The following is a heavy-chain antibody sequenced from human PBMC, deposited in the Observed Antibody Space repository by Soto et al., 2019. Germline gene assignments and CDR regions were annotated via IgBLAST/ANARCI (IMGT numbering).Heavy chain of an antibody. V-gene: IGHV4-39*01. CDR2: IYSSGST. CDR3: ARPAGYCSGASCYLDMGWFDP. CDR1: GGSLTSNSYN. J-gene: IGHJ5*02. D-gene: IGHD2-15*01. Sequence: QLQLQESGPGLVKPSETLSLTCTVSGGSLTSNSYNWAWIRQPPGKGLEWIGNIYSSGSTHYSPSLKSRVTISVDTSKNQFSLKLSSVTAADTAVYYCARPAGYCSGASCYLDMGWFDPWGQGILVTVSS.